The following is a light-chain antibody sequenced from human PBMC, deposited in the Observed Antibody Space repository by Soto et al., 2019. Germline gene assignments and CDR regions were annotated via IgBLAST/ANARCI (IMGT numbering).Light chain of an antibody. Sequence: DIQMTQSPSTLSASVGDRVTITCRASQSISSWLAWYQQKPGKAPKLLIYKASSLESGVPSRFSGSGSGTEFTLTISSLQHDDFAPYARQQYTSYSSCTFGQGTNMDIK. CDR1: QSISSW. V-gene: IGKV1-5*03. J-gene: IGKJ1*01. CDR3: QQYTSYSSCT. CDR2: KAS.